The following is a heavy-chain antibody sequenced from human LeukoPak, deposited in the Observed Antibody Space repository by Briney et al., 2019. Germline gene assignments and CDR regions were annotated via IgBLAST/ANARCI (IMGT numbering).Heavy chain of an antibody. CDR2: MNWNGGST. J-gene: IGHJ4*02. CDR1: GCTFDDYG. V-gene: IGHV3-20*04. CDR3: ARFYSYGSFDY. D-gene: IGHD5-18*01. Sequence: GGSLRLSCAAPGCTFDDYGMSWVCQAPGKGLEWVSGMNWNGGSTGYADSVKGRFTISRDNAKNSLYLQMNSLRAEDTALYYCARFYSYGSFDYWCQGTLVTVSS.